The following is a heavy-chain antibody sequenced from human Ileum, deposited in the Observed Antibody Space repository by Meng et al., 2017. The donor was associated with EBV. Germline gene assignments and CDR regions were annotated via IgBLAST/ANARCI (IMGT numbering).Heavy chain of an antibody. CDR3: ARNVPGTSAYYD. V-gene: IGHV4-28*01. D-gene: IGHD3-22*01. Sequence: QGQLPDSDPGLLQPSDTPPLRCAFSGYSISSTTWWAWIRQPPGKGLEWIGYIYYSGSTSYNPSLKSRVTMSVDTSKNQFSLNLNSVTAVDTAVYYCARNVPGTSAYYDWGQGTLVTVSS. CDR2: IYYSGST. CDR1: GYSISSTTW. J-gene: IGHJ4*02.